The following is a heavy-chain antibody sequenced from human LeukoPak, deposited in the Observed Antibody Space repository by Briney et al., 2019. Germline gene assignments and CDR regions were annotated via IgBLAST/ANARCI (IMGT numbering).Heavy chain of an antibody. V-gene: IGHV1-69*13. CDR2: IIPIFGTA. D-gene: IGHD3-16*02. J-gene: IGHJ5*02. CDR1: GGTFSSYA. Sequence: SVTVSCTASGGTFSSYAISWVRQAPGQGLEWMGGIIPIFGTANYAQKFQGRVTITADESTSTAYMELSSLRSEATAVYYCARRGEYDYVWGSYRFNWFDPWGQGTLVTVSS. CDR3: ARRGEYDYVWGSYRFNWFDP.